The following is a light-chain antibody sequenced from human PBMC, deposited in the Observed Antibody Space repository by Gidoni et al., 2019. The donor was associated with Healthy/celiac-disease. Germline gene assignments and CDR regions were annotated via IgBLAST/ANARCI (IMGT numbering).Light chain of an antibody. CDR3: QQYYSTPYT. J-gene: IGKJ2*01. Sequence: DIVMTQSPDSLAVSLGERATINCKSSQRVLSSSNNTRYLAWYQQKPGQPPKLLIYWASTRESGVPDRFSGSGSGTDFTLTISSLQAEDVAVYYCQQYYSTPYTFGQGTKLEIK. CDR1: QRVLSSSNNTRY. CDR2: WAS. V-gene: IGKV4-1*01.